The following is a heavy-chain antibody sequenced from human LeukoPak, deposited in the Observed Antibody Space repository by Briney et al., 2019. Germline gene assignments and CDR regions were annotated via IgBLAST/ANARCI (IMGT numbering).Heavy chain of an antibody. V-gene: IGHV4-39*01. Sequence: PSETLSLTCTVSSGSISSPSYYWGWIRQPPGKGLERIGNIYYSGNTYYNPSLQSRVTMSVDTSKQRFSLRLNSVTAADTAVYYCASLYFDSSGHLEFDYWGQGILVTVSS. CDR1: SGSISSPSYY. CDR2: IYYSGNT. J-gene: IGHJ4*02. CDR3: ASLYFDSSGHLEFDY. D-gene: IGHD3-22*01.